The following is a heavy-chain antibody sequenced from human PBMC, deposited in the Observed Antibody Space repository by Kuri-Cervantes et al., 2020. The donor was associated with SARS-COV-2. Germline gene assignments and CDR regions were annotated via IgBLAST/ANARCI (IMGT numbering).Heavy chain of an antibody. V-gene: IGHV1-69*13. D-gene: IGHD4-17*01. CDR2: IIPIFGTA. CDR1: GGTFSSYA. J-gene: IGHJ6*02. CDR3: ARVEEYGDSYYYYGMDV. Sequence: SVKVSCKASGGTFSSYAISWVRRAPGQGLEWMGGIIPIFGTANYAQKFQGRVTITADESTSTAYMELSSLRSEDTAVYYCARVEEYGDSYYYYGMDVWGQGTTVTVSS.